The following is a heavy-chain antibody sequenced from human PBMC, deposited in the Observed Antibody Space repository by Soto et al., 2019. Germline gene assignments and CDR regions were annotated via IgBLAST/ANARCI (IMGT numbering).Heavy chain of an antibody. D-gene: IGHD3-10*01. V-gene: IGHV1-58*01. Sequence: SVKVSCKASGFTFTSSAVQWVRQARGQRLEWIGWIVVGSGNTNYAQKFQERVTITRDMSTSTAYMELSSLRSEDTAVYYCAALITMVRGAVDYWGQGTLVTVSS. CDR2: IVVGSGNT. J-gene: IGHJ4*02. CDR1: GFTFTSSA. CDR3: AALITMVRGAVDY.